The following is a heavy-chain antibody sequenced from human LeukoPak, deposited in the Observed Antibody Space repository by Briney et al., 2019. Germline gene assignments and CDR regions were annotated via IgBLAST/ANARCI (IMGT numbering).Heavy chain of an antibody. CDR3: ARNGRYCSSTSCYTGYYGMDA. V-gene: IGHV1-69*13. Sequence: SVKVSCKASGGTFSSYAISWVRQAPGQGLEWMGGIIPIFGTANYAQKFQGRVTITADESTSTAYMELSSLRSEDTAVYYCARNGRYCSSTSCYTGYYGMDAWGQGTTVTVSS. D-gene: IGHD2-2*02. CDR1: GGTFSSYA. J-gene: IGHJ6*02. CDR2: IIPIFGTA.